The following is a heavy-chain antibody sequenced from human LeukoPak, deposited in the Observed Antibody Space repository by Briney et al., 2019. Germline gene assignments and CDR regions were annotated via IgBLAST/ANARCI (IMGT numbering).Heavy chain of an antibody. Sequence: GGSLRLSCAASGFTFSSYAIHWVRQAPAKGLEWVAFIRFDGSNKYYADSVRGRFAISRDNSKSTVYLQMNSLGVEDTAVYYCARDRCSSTNCYFDYWGQGTLVTVSS. CDR2: IRFDGSNK. V-gene: IGHV3-30*02. J-gene: IGHJ4*02. CDR1: GFTFSSYA. D-gene: IGHD2-2*01. CDR3: ARDRCSSTNCYFDY.